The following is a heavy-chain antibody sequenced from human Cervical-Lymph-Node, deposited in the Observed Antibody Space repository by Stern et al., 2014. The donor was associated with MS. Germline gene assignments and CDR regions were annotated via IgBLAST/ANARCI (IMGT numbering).Heavy chain of an antibody. Sequence: QVQLVQSGSELKKPGASVQVSCEASGYTFPCYAIHWVRQAPGPGLQWMGWIKPQTGNPTYAQGFTGHFVFSLDTSVNKAYLQISSLNPEDTAVYYCARAYSSGYYYFDSWGQGTLVTVSS. J-gene: IGHJ4*02. CDR3: ARAYSSGYYYFDS. V-gene: IGHV7-4-1*02. D-gene: IGHD6-19*01. CDR1: GYTFPCYA. CDR2: IKPQTGNP.